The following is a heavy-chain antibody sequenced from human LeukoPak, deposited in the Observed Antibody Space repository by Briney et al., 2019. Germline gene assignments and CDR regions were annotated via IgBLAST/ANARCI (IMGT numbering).Heavy chain of an antibody. Sequence: ASVKVSCKASGYTFTSYAIHWVRQAPGQRLEWMGWISAGNGNTKYSQNFQGRVTFISNTSATTAFMELSSLRSEDAAVYYCARDRGEFGGYCSSTSCDLNWFDPWGQGTLVTVSS. D-gene: IGHD2-2*01. CDR1: GYTFTSYA. J-gene: IGHJ5*02. CDR3: ARDRGEFGGYCSSTSCDLNWFDP. V-gene: IGHV1-3*01. CDR2: ISAGNGNT.